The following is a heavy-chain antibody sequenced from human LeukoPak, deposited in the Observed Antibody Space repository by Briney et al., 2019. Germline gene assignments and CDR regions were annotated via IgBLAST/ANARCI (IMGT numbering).Heavy chain of an antibody. CDR2: IYTSGST. CDR3: ASRYCSGGSCYSGEIPYYFDY. D-gene: IGHD2-15*01. Sequence: RSSETLSLTCTVSGGSISSYYWSWIRQPPGKGLEWIGYIYTSGSTNYNPSLKSRVTISVDTSKNQFSLKLSSVTAADTAVYYCASRYCSGGSCYSGEIPYYFDYWGQGTLVTVSS. CDR1: GGSISSYY. J-gene: IGHJ4*02. V-gene: IGHV4-4*09.